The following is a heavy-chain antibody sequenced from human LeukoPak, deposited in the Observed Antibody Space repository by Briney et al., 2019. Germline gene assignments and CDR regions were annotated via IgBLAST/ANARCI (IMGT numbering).Heavy chain of an antibody. CDR2: IYYSGST. CDR3: ARGASGYYYDSSGYCWYFDL. V-gene: IGHV4-31*03. CDR1: GGSISSGGYY. Sequence: SETLSLTCTVSGGSISSGGYYWSWIRQHPGKGLEWIGYIYYSGSTYYNPSLKSRVTISVDTSKNQFSLKLSSVTAADTAVYYCARGASGYYYDSSGYCWYFDLWGRGTLVTVSS. J-gene: IGHJ2*01. D-gene: IGHD3-22*01.